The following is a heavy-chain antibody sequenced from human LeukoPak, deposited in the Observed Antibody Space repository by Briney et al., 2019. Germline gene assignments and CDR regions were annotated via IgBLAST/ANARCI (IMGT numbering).Heavy chain of an antibody. CDR3: ARERGRRDGYNCIGY. CDR2: INPSGGST. V-gene: IGHV1-46*01. CDR1: GYTFTSYY. Sequence: ASVKASCKASGYTFTSYYMHWVRQAPGHGLEWMGIINPSGGSTSYAQKFQGRVTMTRDMSTSTVYMELSSLRSEDTAVYYCARERGRRDGYNCIGYWGQGTLVTVSS. J-gene: IGHJ4*02. D-gene: IGHD5-24*01.